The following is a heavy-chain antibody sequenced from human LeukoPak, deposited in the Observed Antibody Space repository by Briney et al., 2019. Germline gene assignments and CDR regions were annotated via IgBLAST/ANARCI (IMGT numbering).Heavy chain of an antibody. D-gene: IGHD3-22*01. Sequence: GGSLRLSCAAPGFTFSSYWMSWVRQAPGKGLEWVANIKQDGSEKYYVDSVKGRFTISRDNAKNSLYLQMNSLRAEDTAVYYCAREGYYDSSGYWGYYYYYMDVWGKGTTVTVSS. CDR1: GFTFSSYW. V-gene: IGHV3-7*01. J-gene: IGHJ6*03. CDR3: AREGYYDSSGYWGYYYYYMDV. CDR2: IKQDGSEK.